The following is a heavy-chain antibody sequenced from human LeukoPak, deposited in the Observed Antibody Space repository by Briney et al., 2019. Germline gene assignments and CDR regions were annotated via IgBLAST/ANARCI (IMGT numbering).Heavy chain of an antibody. D-gene: IGHD2-2*01. Sequence: PGGSLRLSCAASGFTFSSYWMSWVRQAPGKGLEWVANIKQDGSEKYYVDSVKGRFTISRDNAKNSLYLQMNSLRAEDTAVYYCAKDPSYCSSTSCWDYYYYYMDVWGKGTTVTVSS. CDR2: IKQDGSEK. J-gene: IGHJ6*03. V-gene: IGHV3-7*01. CDR1: GFTFSSYW. CDR3: AKDPSYCSSTSCWDYYYYYMDV.